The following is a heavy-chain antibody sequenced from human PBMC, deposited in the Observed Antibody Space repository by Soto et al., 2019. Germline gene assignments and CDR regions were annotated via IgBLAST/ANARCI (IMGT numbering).Heavy chain of an antibody. Sequence: PGGSLRLSCAASGFTFDDYAMHWVRQAPGKGLEWVSGISWNSGSIGYADSVKGRFTTSRDNAKNSLYLQMNSLRAEDTALYYCAKDIGYFGGWFAPWGQGTLVTVAS. CDR1: GFTFDDYA. V-gene: IGHV3-9*01. CDR2: ISWNSGSI. CDR3: AKDIGYFGGWFAP. J-gene: IGHJ5*02. D-gene: IGHD3-3*01.